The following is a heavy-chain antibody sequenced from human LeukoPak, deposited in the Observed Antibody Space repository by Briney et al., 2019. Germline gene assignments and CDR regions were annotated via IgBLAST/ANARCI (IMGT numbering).Heavy chain of an antibody. CDR2: MNPNSGNT. J-gene: IGHJ3*02. D-gene: IGHD7-27*01. Sequence: ASVTVSCKASGYTFTSYDINWVRQATGQGLEWMGWMNPNSGNTGYAQKFQGRVTMTRNTSISTAYMELSSLRSEDTAVYYCARDTWGKNAFDIWGQGTVVTVSS. CDR1: GYTFTSYD. V-gene: IGHV1-8*01. CDR3: ARDTWGKNAFDI.